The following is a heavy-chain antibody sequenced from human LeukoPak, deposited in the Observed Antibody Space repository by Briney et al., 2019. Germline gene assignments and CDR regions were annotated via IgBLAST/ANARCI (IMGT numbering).Heavy chain of an antibody. CDR2: ISSSGSTI. CDR1: GFTFSDYY. D-gene: IGHD3-10*01. J-gene: IGHJ4*02. CDR3: ASRDYYGSGSYYSN. V-gene: IGHV3-11*04. Sequence: GGSLRLSCAASGFTFSDYYMSWICQAPGKGLEWVSYISSSGSTIYYADSVKGRFTISRDNAKNSLYLQMNSLRAEDTAVYYCASRDYYGSGSYYSNWGQGTLVTVSS.